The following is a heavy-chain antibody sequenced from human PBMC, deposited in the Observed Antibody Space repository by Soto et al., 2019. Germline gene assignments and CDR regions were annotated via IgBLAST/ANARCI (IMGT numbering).Heavy chain of an antibody. Sequence: GGSLRLSCAASGFTFSSYDMHWVRQATGKGLEWVSAIGTAGDTYYPGSVKGRFTISRENAKNSLYLQMNSLRAGDTAVYYCARGPVGSGSPIAPYYFDYWGQGTLVTVSS. CDR1: GFTFSSYD. CDR2: IGTAGDT. CDR3: ARGPVGSGSPIAPYYFDY. J-gene: IGHJ4*02. D-gene: IGHD3-10*01. V-gene: IGHV3-13*01.